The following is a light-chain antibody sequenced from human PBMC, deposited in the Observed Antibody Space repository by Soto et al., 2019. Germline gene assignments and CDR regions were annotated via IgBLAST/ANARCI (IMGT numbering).Light chain of an antibody. CDR2: WAS. Sequence: DIVMTQSPDSLAVSLGERATINCKYSQSVLYSSNNKNYLAWYQQRPGQPPKLLIYWASTRESGVPDRFSGSGPGTDFTLTITSLQAEDVALYYCQQYESTPPTFGQGTKLEIK. CDR3: QQYESTPPT. V-gene: IGKV4-1*01. J-gene: IGKJ2*01. CDR1: QSVLYSSNNKNY.